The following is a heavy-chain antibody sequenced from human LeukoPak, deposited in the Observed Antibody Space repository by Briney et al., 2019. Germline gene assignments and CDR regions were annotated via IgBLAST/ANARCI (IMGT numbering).Heavy chain of an antibody. J-gene: IGHJ3*02. CDR2: VYHNGST. Sequence: SETLSLTCTVSGGSINNNIHYWGWIRQPPGKGLEWIGNVYHNGSTYYNPSLKGRVTVSVDTSKNPFSLKLGSVTAADTAVYYCAREVGWLHPQGAFDIWGQGTMVTVSS. CDR1: GGSINNNIHY. CDR3: AREVGWLHPQGAFDI. D-gene: IGHD5-12*01. V-gene: IGHV4-39*02.